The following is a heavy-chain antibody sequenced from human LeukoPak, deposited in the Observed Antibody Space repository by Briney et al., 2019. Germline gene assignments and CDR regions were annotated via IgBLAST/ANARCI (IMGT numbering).Heavy chain of an antibody. Sequence: SVKVSCKASGYTFTGYYMHWVRQAPGQGLEWMGGIIPIFGTANYAQKFQGRVTITADKSTSTAYMELSSLRSEDTAVYYCARPLAGIAARYFDYWGQGTLVTVSS. V-gene: IGHV1-69*06. CDR3: ARPLAGIAARYFDY. CDR2: IIPIFGTA. CDR1: GYTFTGYY. D-gene: IGHD6-6*01. J-gene: IGHJ4*02.